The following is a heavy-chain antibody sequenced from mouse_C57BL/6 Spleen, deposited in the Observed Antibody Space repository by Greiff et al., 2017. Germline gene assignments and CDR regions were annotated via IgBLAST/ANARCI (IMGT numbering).Heavy chain of an antibody. J-gene: IGHJ4*01. V-gene: IGHV1-19*01. CDR1: GYTFTDYY. CDR3: ARSLREDAMDY. CDR2: INPYNGGT. Sequence: EVQLQQSGPVLVKPGASVKMSCKASGYTFTDYYMNWVKQSHGKSLEWIGVINPYNGGTSYNQKFKGKATLTVDKSSSTAYMELNSLTSEDSAVYYCARSLREDAMDYWGQGTSVTVSS.